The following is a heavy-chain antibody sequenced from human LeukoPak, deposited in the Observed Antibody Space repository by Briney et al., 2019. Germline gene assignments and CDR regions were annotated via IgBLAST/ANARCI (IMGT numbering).Heavy chain of an antibody. Sequence: GESLKISCQGSGYRFTNYWIGWVRQMPGKGLEWMGIIYPGDSETRYSPSFQGQVTISADKSTSTAYLQWGSLKASDTAMYYCARFLNYDFSSGYGDYWGQGILVTVSS. CDR3: ARFLNYDFSSGYGDY. D-gene: IGHD3-3*01. J-gene: IGHJ4*02. CDR1: GYRFTNYW. V-gene: IGHV5-51*01. CDR2: IYPGDSET.